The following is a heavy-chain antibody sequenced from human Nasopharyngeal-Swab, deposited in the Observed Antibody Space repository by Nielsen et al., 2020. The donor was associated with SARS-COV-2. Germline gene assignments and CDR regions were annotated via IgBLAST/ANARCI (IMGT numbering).Heavy chain of an antibody. CDR1: GFTFSNAW. V-gene: IGHV3-15*01. CDR3: TTDPRITIFGVVIISQDY. CDR2: IKSKTDGGTT. J-gene: IGHJ4*02. D-gene: IGHD3-3*01. Sequence: GESLKISCAVSGFTFSNAWMSWVRQAPGKGLEWVGRIKSKTDGGTTDYAAPVKGRFTISRDDSKNTLYLQMNSLKTEDTAVYYCTTDPRITIFGVVIISQDYWGQGTLVTVSS.